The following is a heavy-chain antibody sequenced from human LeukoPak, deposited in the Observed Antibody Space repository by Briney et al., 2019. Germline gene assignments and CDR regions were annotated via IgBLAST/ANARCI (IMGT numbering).Heavy chain of an antibody. V-gene: IGHV4-30-4*07. D-gene: IGHD3-9*01. CDR2: IYYSGST. CDR3: ARTTSVDWFAFRDHWFDP. Sequence: PSETLSLTCAVSGGSISSGGYSWSWIRQPPGKGLEWIGYIYYSGSTYYNPSLKSRVTISVDTSKNQFSLKLSSVTAADTAVYYCARTTSVDWFAFRDHWFDPWGQGTLVTVSS. J-gene: IGHJ5*02. CDR1: GGSISSGGYS.